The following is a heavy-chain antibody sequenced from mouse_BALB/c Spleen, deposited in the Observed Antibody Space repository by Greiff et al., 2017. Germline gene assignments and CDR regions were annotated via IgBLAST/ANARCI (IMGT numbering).Heavy chain of an antibody. J-gene: IGHJ4*01. CDR1: GFTFSSFG. CDR3: ASPDHYYGSSLYAMDY. CDR2: ISSGSSTI. D-gene: IGHD1-1*01. Sequence: EVQGVESGGGLVQPGGSRKLSCAASGFTFSSFGMHWVRQAPEKGLEWVAYISSGSSTIYYADTVKGRFTISRDNPKNTLFLQMTSLRSEDTAMYYCASPDHYYGSSLYAMDYWGQGTSVTVSS. V-gene: IGHV5-17*02.